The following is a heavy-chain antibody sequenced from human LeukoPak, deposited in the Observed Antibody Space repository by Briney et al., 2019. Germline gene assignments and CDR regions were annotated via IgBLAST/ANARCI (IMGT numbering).Heavy chain of an antibody. J-gene: IGHJ4*02. CDR3: AKGNWDSSGWYYGY. V-gene: IGHV1-69*05. CDR1: GGTFSSYA. CDR2: IISIFGTA. D-gene: IGHD6-19*01. Sequence: KVSCKASGGTFSSYAISWVRQAPGQGLEWMGRIISIFGTANYAQKFQGRVTITTDESTNTAYMELSSLRAEDTAVYYCAKGNWDSSGWYYGYWGQGTLVTVS.